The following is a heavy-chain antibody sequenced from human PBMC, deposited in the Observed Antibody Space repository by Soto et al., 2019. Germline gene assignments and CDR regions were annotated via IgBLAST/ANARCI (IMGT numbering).Heavy chain of an antibody. CDR3: AREEQTGANYYLDY. D-gene: IGHD7-27*01. Sequence: GASVKVSCKASGYTFTGYYIHWVRQAPGQGLEWMGSISPHSGGPNYAQRIPGRVTMTRDTSMTTVYMEMSGLTSDDTAVYYCAREEQTGANYYLDYWGQGTLVTVSS. V-gene: IGHV1-2*02. CDR2: ISPHSGGP. J-gene: IGHJ4*02. CDR1: GYTFTGYY.